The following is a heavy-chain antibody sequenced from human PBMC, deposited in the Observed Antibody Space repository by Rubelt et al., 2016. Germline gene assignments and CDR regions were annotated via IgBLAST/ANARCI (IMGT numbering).Heavy chain of an antibody. CDR2: ISAYNGYA. Sequence: QVQLVQSGAEVKKPGASVKVSCKASGYTFTSYGISWVRQAPGQGLEWMGWISAYNGYANFAQTLPGRVTMTTDTSTSTAYMELRGLRSDDTAVYYCARFRYGDPDYWGQGTLVTVSS. D-gene: IGHD4-17*01. J-gene: IGHJ4*02. CDR3: ARFRYGDPDY. CDR1: GYTFTSYG. V-gene: IGHV1-18*01.